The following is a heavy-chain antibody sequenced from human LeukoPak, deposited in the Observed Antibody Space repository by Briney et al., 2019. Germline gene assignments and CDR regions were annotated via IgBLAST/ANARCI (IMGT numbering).Heavy chain of an antibody. J-gene: IGHJ4*02. Sequence: GGSLRLSCAASGFTFSSYAMSWVRQAPGKGLVWVSRMNGDGSSTTYADSVKGRFTISRDNAKNTLYLQMNSLRAEDTAIYYCAGDIRNYYFDYWGQGTLVTVSS. CDR1: GFTFSSYA. CDR2: MNGDGSST. V-gene: IGHV3-74*01. CDR3: AGDIRNYYFDY.